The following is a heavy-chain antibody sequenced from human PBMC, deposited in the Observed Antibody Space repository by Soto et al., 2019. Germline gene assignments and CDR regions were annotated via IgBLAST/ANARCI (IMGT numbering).Heavy chain of an antibody. V-gene: IGHV1-69*13. CDR1: GGTFSSYA. Sequence: GASVKVSCKASGGTFSSYAISWVRQAPGQGLEWMGGIIPIFGTANYAQKFQGRVTITADESTSTAYMELSSLRSEDTAVYYCARDSGQQLVPRGVDYYYYGMDVWGQGTTVTVSS. CDR2: IIPIFGTA. J-gene: IGHJ6*02. D-gene: IGHD6-13*01. CDR3: ARDSGQQLVPRGVDYYYYGMDV.